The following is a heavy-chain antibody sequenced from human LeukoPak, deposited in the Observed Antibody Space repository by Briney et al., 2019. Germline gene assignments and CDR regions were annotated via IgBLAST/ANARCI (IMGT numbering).Heavy chain of an antibody. CDR2: NNGDGSTT. J-gene: IGHJ5*02. CDR3: ARDPRNVGLAP. Sequence: GGSLRLSCVASGSSLSGYWMYWVRQAPGKGLMYISRNNGDGSTTNYADVVKGRFTMSRDNVKNTLYLQMNSLRVEDTAVYYCARDPRNVGLAPWGQGTLVTVSS. V-gene: IGHV3-74*01. D-gene: IGHD2-15*01. CDR1: GSSLSGYW.